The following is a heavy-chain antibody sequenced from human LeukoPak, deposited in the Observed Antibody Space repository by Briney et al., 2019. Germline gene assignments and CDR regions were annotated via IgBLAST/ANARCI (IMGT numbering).Heavy chain of an antibody. CDR2: MNPNSGNT. Sequence: ASVKVSCKASGYTFTSYDINWVRQATGQGLEWMGWMNPNSGNTGYAQKFQGRVTITRNTSISTAYMELSSLRSEDTAVYYCARERIAARHLDYWGQGTLVTVSS. J-gene: IGHJ4*02. CDR3: ARERIAARHLDY. D-gene: IGHD6-6*01. V-gene: IGHV1-8*03. CDR1: GYTFTSYD.